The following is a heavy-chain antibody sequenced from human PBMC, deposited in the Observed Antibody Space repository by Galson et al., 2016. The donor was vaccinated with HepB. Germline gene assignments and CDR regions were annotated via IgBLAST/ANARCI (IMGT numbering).Heavy chain of an antibody. V-gene: IGHV3-30*03. CDR1: GFTFSSYG. CDR2: ISYDGSNK. D-gene: IGHD3-22*01. Sequence: SLRLSCAASGFTFSSYGMHWVRQAPRKGLEWVAVISYDGSNKYYTDSVQGRFTISRDNSKNTLYLQMNSLRAEDTAVYYCARDINLYDSSGYYYDPSRNADYWGQGTLVTVSS. CDR3: ARDINLYDSSGYYYDPSRNADY. J-gene: IGHJ4*02.